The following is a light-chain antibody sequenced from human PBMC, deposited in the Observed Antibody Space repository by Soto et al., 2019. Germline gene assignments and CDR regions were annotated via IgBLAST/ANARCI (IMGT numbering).Light chain of an antibody. J-gene: IGLJ3*02. Sequence: QSVLTQPPSASGTPGQRVTISCSAASSNIGSNAVNWYQQLPGAAPQLLIYTNNQRPSGVPDRFSGSKSGTSASLAITGLQSEDEATYHCAAWDDSLNALVFGGGTKLTVL. CDR2: TNN. V-gene: IGLV1-44*01. CDR1: SSNIGSNA. CDR3: AAWDDSLNALV.